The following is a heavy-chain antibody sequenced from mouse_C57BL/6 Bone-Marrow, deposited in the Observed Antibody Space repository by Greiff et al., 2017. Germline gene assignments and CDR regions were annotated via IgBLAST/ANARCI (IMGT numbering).Heavy chain of an antibody. CDR2: SRNKANDYTT. CDR1: GFTFSDFY. J-gene: IGHJ1*03. V-gene: IGHV7-1*01. CDR3: ARYAWDWYFDV. Sequence: EVMLVESGGGLVQSGRSLRLSCATSGFTFSDFYMEWVRQAPGKGLEWIAASRNKANDYTTEYSASVKGRFIVSRDTSPSILYLQMNALRAEDTAIYYCARYAWDWYFDVWGTGTTVTVSA.